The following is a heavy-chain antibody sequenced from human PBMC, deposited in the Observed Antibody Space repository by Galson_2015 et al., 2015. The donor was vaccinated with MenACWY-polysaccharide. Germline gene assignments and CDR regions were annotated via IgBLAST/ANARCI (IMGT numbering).Heavy chain of an antibody. Sequence: SLRLSCAASGFTFSSYWMHWVRQAPGEGLVWVSRIKTDGSSTSYADSVKGRFTVSRDNAKNTVYLQMNSLRVEDTAVYYCARDPHCGAGCSIHDAFDVRGQGTKVTVSS. CDR1: GFTFSSYW. CDR3: ARDPHCGAGCSIHDAFDV. D-gene: IGHD2-21*02. J-gene: IGHJ3*01. V-gene: IGHV3-74*01. CDR2: IKTDGSST.